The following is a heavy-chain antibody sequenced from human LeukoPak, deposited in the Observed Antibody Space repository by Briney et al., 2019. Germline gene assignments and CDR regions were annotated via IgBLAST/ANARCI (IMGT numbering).Heavy chain of an antibody. Sequence: ASVKVSCKASGYTFTGYYMHWVRQAPGQGLEWMGWINPNSGGTTYAQKFQGRVTMTRDTSTSTVYMELSSLRSEDTAVYYCARSLPGYSSGWYRGVDYFDYWGQGTLVTVSS. D-gene: IGHD6-19*01. CDR2: INPNSGGT. J-gene: IGHJ4*02. V-gene: IGHV1-2*02. CDR3: ARSLPGYSSGWYRGVDYFDY. CDR1: GYTFTGYY.